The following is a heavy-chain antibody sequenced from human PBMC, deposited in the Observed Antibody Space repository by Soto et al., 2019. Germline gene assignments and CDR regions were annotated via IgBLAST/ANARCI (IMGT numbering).Heavy chain of an antibody. D-gene: IGHD6-13*01. J-gene: IGHJ5*02. CDR2: INHSGST. CDR1: GGSFSGYY. CDR3: ARGLGLAAAYNWFDP. V-gene: IGHV4-34*01. Sequence: SETLSLTCAVYGGSFSGYYWSWIRQPPGKGLEWIGEINHSGSTNYNPSLKSRVTISVDTSKNQFSLKLSSVTAADTAVYYCARGLGLAAAYNWFDPWGQGTLVTVSS.